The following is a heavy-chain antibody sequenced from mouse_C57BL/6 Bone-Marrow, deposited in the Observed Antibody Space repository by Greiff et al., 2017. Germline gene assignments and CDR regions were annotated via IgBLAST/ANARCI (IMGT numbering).Heavy chain of an antibody. CDR2: FHPDDGDT. D-gene: IGHD1-1*01. J-gene: IGHJ1*03. CDR1: GFNIKAYY. V-gene: IGHV14-2*01. CDR3: GLITTAFDV. Sequence: EVKLQESGAELVKPGASVKLSCTASGFNIKAYYMHWVKQRPEQGLEWIGRFHPDDGDTKYDAKFQGKATITADTSSNTAYLQLSSLTSEDTAVYYCGLITTAFDVWGTGTTVTVSS.